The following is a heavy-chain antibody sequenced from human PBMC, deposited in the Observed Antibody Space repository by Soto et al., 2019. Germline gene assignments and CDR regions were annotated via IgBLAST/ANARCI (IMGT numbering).Heavy chain of an antibody. D-gene: IGHD3-3*01. Sequence: GGSLRLSCAASGFTFSNAWINWVRQAPGKGLEWVGRIKSKTDGGTTDFAAPVKGRFAISRDDSKNMVYLQMNSLKTEDTVVYYCAKDPIQRFLEWVHFDYWGQGTLVTVSS. J-gene: IGHJ4*02. V-gene: IGHV3-15*07. CDR2: IKSKTDGGTT. CDR1: GFTFSNAW. CDR3: AKDPIQRFLEWVHFDY.